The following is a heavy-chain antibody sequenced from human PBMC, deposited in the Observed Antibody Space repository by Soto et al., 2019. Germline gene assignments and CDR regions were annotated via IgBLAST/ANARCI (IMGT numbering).Heavy chain of an antibody. V-gene: IGHV1-2*04. D-gene: IGHD3-16*02. CDR3: ARADRAIYDYIWGSYLFDY. CDR1: GYTFTGYY. CDR2: INPNSGDT. Sequence: QVQLVQSGAEVKKPGASVKVSCKASGYTFTGYYMHWVRQAPGQGLEWMGWINPNSGDTNYAQKFQGWVTMTSDTSISTAYMELSRLRSDDTAVYYCARADRAIYDYIWGSYLFDYWGQGTLVTVSS. J-gene: IGHJ4*02.